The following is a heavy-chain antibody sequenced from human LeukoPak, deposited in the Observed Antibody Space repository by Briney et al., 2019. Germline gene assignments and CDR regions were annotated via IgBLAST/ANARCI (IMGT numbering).Heavy chain of an antibody. V-gene: IGHV4-34*01. CDR3: ARGRTLRY. J-gene: IGHJ4*02. CDR1: GGSFSGYY. Sequence: SETLSLTCAVYGGSFSGYYWIWIRQPPGKGLEWIGEINHSGSTNYNPSLKSRVTISVDTSKNQFSLKLSSVTAADTAVYYCARGRTLRYWGQGTLVTVSS. CDR2: INHSGST. D-gene: IGHD1-14*01.